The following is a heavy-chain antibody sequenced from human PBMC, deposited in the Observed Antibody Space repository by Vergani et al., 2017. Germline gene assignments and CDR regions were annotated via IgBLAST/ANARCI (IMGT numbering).Heavy chain of an antibody. CDR2: IHYSENT. CDR1: FDSIRNLY. V-gene: IGHV4-59*11. J-gene: IGHJ4*01. Sequence: QVQLQESGPGLVKSSETLSLTCSVSFDSIRNLYCNWIHQPPGKGLEWIGSIHYSENTNYKPSLKTRVTISVDTSKNQFSLTLTSVTAADTAVYYCASDTHSGQRADRWGQGILVTVTS. CDR3: ASDTHSGQRADR. D-gene: IGHD6-19*01.